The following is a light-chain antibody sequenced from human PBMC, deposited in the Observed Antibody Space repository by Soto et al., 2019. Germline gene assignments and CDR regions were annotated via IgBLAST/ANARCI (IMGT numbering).Light chain of an antibody. CDR3: IQGLQTPYT. Sequence: VMTQSPLSLPVTPGEPASISCRSSQSLLHSDGYIYLGWYLQKPGQSPQLLIYLGSSRASGVPDRFSGSGSGTDFTLKISGAEAEDVGVYYCIQGLQTPYTFGQGTKLEIK. CDR1: QSLLHSDGYIY. CDR2: LGS. V-gene: IGKV2-28*01. J-gene: IGKJ2*01.